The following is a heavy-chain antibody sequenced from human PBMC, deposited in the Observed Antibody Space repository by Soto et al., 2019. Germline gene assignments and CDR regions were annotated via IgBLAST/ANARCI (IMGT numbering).Heavy chain of an antibody. J-gene: IGHJ4*02. D-gene: IGHD4-4*01. Sequence: XGTLAVTCTVSGGSSIWYNWSGIRQPPGKGLEWIGYISYTGSTNYNPSLNDRVTISVNTSKNQFSLKLSSVTAADTAVYYCARLVDYSNHFYFDYWGQGTLVTVSS. CDR2: ISYTGST. CDR3: ARLVDYSNHFYFDY. CDR1: GGSSIWYN. V-gene: IGHV4-59*01.